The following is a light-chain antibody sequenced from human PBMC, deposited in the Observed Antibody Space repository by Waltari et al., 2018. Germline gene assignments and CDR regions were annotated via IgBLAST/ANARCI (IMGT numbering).Light chain of an antibody. CDR2: DAS. V-gene: IGKV3-11*01. CDR3: QQRRNWPLT. CDR1: QSVNWY. J-gene: IGKJ4*01. Sequence: IVLTQSHVTLSLSPGERARLSCRASQSVNWYLAWYQQRPGQAPRLLIYDASNRATGIPVRFSGSGSETDFTLTISSLEPEDSAVYYCQQRRNWPLTFGGGTKVEIK.